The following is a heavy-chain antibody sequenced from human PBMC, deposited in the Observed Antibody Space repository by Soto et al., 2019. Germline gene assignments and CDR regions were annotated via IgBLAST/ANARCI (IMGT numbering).Heavy chain of an antibody. CDR3: AHSRTQQLVQLFDS. J-gene: IGHJ4*02. D-gene: IGHD6-13*01. CDR1: GFSLSTSGVG. CDR2: IYWNDAN. V-gene: IGHV2-5*01. Sequence: QITLKESGPTLVNPTQTLTLTCTFSGFSLSTSGVGVGWIRQPPGKAMEWLALIYWNDANRYSPSLKSRLTITTDTSKYQVVLTMTNMDPVDTATYYCAHSRTQQLVQLFDSWGQGTLVTVSS.